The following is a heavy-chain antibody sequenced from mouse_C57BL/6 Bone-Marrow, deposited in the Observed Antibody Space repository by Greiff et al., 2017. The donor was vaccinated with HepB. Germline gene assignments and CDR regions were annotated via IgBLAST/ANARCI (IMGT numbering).Heavy chain of an antibody. CDR1: GFSFNTYA. Sequence: EVQLVESGGGLVQPKGSLKLSCAASGFSFNTYAMNWVRQAPGKGLEWVARIRSKSNNYATYYADSVKDRFTISRDDSESMLYLQMNNLKTEDTAMYYCVRNWGLAWFAYWGQGTLVTVSA. J-gene: IGHJ3*01. V-gene: IGHV10-1*01. D-gene: IGHD4-1*01. CDR3: VRNWGLAWFAY. CDR2: IRSKSNNYAT.